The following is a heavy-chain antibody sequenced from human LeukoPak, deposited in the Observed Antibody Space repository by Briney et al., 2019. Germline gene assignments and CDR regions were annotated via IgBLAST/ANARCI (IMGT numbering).Heavy chain of an antibody. CDR1: GFTFSNAW. CDR2: IKSKAYGGTT. CDR3: TRVVAARPSGY. Sequence: GGSLRLSCAASGFTFSNAWMSWVRQAPGKGLEWVGRIKSKAYGGTTGYAASVKGRFTISRDDSKSIAYLQMNSLKTEDTAVYYCTRVVAARPSGYWGQGTLVTVSS. V-gene: IGHV3-15*01. D-gene: IGHD6-6*01. J-gene: IGHJ4*02.